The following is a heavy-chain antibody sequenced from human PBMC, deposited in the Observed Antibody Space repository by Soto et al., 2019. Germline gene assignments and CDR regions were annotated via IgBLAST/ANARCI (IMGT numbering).Heavy chain of an antibody. D-gene: IGHD2-21*01. J-gene: IGHJ4*02. CDR1: GFTFGNYA. Sequence: EVQLLVSGGRFVQPGGSLKLSCEASGFTFGNYAMTWVRQAPGKGLEWVSTISGSGDRTYYADSVTGRFTISRDNSKNTLHLQMHSLGVEDTAVYFCAKDTVAIRSFYFDSWAQGTLVTVSS. V-gene: IGHV3-23*01. CDR2: ISGSGDRT. CDR3: AKDTVAIRSFYFDS.